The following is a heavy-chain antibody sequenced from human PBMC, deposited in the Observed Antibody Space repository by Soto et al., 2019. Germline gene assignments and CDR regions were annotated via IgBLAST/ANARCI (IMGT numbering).Heavy chain of an antibody. D-gene: IGHD2-15*01. Sequence: GGSLRLSCAASGFIFSNYGMNWVRQAPGKGPEWVAVIWYDGSKKYYADSVRGRFTISRDNSKNTLYLQVNSLRVEDTAVYYCVKDDRILGRRYFDLWGRGTLVTVSA. V-gene: IGHV3-33*06. CDR3: VKDDRILGRRYFDL. CDR2: IWYDGSKK. J-gene: IGHJ2*01. CDR1: GFIFSNYG.